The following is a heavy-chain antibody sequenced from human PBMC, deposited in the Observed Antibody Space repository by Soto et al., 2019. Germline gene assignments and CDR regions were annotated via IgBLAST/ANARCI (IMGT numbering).Heavy chain of an antibody. CDR3: ASGRSVRGVIRTLDY. J-gene: IGHJ4*02. CDR2: INPNSGGT. D-gene: IGHD3-10*01. Sequence: GASVKVSCKASGYTFTGYYMHWVRQAPGQGLEWMGWINPNSGGTNYAQKFQGRVTMTRDTSISTAYMEPSRLRSDDTAVYYCASGRSVRGVIRTLDYWGQGTLVTVSS. V-gene: IGHV1-2*02. CDR1: GYTFTGYY.